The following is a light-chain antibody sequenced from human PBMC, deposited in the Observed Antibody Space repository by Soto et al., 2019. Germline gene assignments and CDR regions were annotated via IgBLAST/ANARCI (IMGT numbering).Light chain of an antibody. CDR1: SSDVGGYNF. J-gene: IGLJ3*02. Sequence: QSALTQPASVSGSPGQSITISCTGTSSDVGGYNFVSWYQQHPGKAPRLIISEVSSRPSGVSYRFSGSKSGNTASLTISGLQAEDEADYYCSSYTLRNTLVLFGGGTKLTVL. CDR2: EVS. CDR3: SSYTLRNTLVL. V-gene: IGLV2-14*01.